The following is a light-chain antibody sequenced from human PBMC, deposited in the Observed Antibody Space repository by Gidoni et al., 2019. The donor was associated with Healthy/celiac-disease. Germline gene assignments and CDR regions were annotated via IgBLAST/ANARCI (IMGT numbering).Light chain of an antibody. V-gene: IGKV1-39*01. J-gene: IGKJ4*01. CDR1: QSISSY. Sequence: DIQMTQSTSSLSASVGDRVTITCRASQSISSYLNWYQQKPGKAPKLLIYAASSLQSGVPSRFSGSGSGTDFTITISSLQHEDFATYYCQQSYRTPPLTFGGGTKVEIK. CDR2: AAS. CDR3: QQSYRTPPLT.